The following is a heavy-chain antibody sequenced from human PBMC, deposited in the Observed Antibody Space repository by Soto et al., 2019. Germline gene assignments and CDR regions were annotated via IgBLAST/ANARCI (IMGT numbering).Heavy chain of an antibody. Sequence: GGSLRLSCAASGFTFSSYSMNWVRQAPGKGLEWVSDISYDRRTIYYADSVKGRFTISRDNSKNTLNLQMNNLRAEDTAVYYCTKDYYDILTGYYGPDYWGQGTLVTVSS. CDR1: GFTFSSYS. J-gene: IGHJ4*02. D-gene: IGHD3-9*01. CDR3: TKDYYDILTGYYGPDY. V-gene: IGHV3-30*18. CDR2: ISYDRRTI.